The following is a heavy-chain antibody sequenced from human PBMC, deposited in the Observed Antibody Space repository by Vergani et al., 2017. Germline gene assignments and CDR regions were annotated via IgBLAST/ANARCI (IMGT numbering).Heavy chain of an antibody. V-gene: IGHV3-53*04. CDR3: ARDRVDIVATTTYYYYYYGMDV. CDR1: GSTVSSNY. CDR2: IYSGGST. J-gene: IGHJ6*02. Sequence: EVQLVESGGGLVQPGGSLRLSCAASGSTVSSNYMSWVRQAPGKGLEWVSVIYSGGSTYYADSVKGRFTISRHNSKNTLYLQMNSLRAEDTAVYYCARDRVDIVATTTYYYYYYGMDVWGQGTTVTVSS. D-gene: IGHD5-12*01.